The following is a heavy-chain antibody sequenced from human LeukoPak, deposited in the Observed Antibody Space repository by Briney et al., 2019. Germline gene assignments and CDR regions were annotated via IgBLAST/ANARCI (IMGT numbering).Heavy chain of an antibody. CDR3: ASRIAAAGVDY. CDR1: GFTVSSNY. CDR2: IHTGGST. J-gene: IGHJ4*02. D-gene: IGHD6-13*01. V-gene: IGHV3-53*01. Sequence: GGSLRLSCAASGFTVSSNYIAWVRQAPGKGLEWVSVIHTGGSTYYADSVKGRFTISRDNSKNTLHLQMNSLRAEDTAVYYCASRIAAAGVDYWGQGTLVTVSS.